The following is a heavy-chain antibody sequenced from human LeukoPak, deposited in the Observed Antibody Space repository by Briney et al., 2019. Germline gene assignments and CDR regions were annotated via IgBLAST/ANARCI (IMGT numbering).Heavy chain of an antibody. CDR1: GYTLTELS. V-gene: IGHV1-24*01. CDR2: FDPEDGET. J-gene: IGHJ6*03. D-gene: IGHD3-10*01. Sequence: ASVKVSCKVSGYTLTELSMHWVRQAPGKGLEWMGGFDPEDGETIYAQKFQGRVTMTRDTSTSTVYMELSSLRSEDTAVYYCARDYYGSGSPDYYYYYMDVWGKGTTVTVSS. CDR3: ARDYYGSGSPDYYYYYMDV.